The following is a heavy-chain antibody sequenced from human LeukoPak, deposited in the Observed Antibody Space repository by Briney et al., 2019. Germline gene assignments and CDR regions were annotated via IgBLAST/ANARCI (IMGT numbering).Heavy chain of an antibody. D-gene: IGHD3-10*01. CDR2: IKSKTDGGTT. J-gene: IGHJ4*02. Sequence: PGGSLRLSCAASGFTFSNAWMSWVRQAPGKGLEWVGRIKSKTDGGTTDYAAPVKGRFTISRDDSKNTLYLQMNSLKTEDTAVYYCTTEAGSSRWYSSRFDYWGQGTLVTVSS. CDR3: TTEAGSSRWYSSRFDY. CDR1: GFTFSNAW. V-gene: IGHV3-15*01.